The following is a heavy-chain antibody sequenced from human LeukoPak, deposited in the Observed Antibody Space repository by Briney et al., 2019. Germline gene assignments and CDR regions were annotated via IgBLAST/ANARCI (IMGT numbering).Heavy chain of an antibody. J-gene: IGHJ4*02. D-gene: IGHD6-6*01. V-gene: IGHV3-21*01. CDR3: ARFPLRQQLVRGY. Sequence: GGSLRLSCAASGFTFSSYSMNWVRQAPGKGLEWVLSISSSSSYIYYADSVKGRFTISRDNAKNSLYLQMNSLRAEDTAVYYCARFPLRQQLVRGYWGQGTLVTVSS. CDR2: ISSSSSYI. CDR1: GFTFSSYS.